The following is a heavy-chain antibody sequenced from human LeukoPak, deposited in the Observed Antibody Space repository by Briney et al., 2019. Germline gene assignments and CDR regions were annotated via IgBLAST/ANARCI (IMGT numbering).Heavy chain of an antibody. CDR3: AKVGFGFDY. CDR2: ISYDEATE. V-gene: IGHV3-30*18. Sequence: GGSLRLSCLVSGFKFRDYGMHWVRQAPGKGLEWVAHISYDEATEHYADSVRGRFTVSRDDSKNTAYLQMDSLRPEDTASYFCAKVGFGFDYWGQGTVVTVSS. CDR1: GFKFRDYG. D-gene: IGHD3-16*01. J-gene: IGHJ4*02.